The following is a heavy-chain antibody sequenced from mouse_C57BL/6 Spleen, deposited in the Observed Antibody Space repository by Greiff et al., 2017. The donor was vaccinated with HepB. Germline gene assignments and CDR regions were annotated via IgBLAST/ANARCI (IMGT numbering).Heavy chain of an antibody. CDR3: ARRSDGYYVYFDV. V-gene: IGHV5-17*01. Sequence: EVQGVESGGGLVKPGGSLKLSCAASGFTFSDYGMHWVRQAPEKGLEWVAYISSGSSTIYYADTVKGRFTMSRDNAMNTLFLQMTSLRSEDTAMYYWARRSDGYYVYFDVWGTRTTVTVSS. CDR1: GFTFSDYG. CDR2: ISSGSSTI. J-gene: IGHJ1*03. D-gene: IGHD2-3*01.